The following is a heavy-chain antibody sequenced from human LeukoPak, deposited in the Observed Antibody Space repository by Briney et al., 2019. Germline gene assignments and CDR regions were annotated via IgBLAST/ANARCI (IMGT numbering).Heavy chain of an antibody. D-gene: IGHD6-19*01. CDR1: GGSFSGYY. Sequence: SETLSLTCAVYGGSFSGYYWSWIRQPPGKGLEWIGEINHSGSTNYNPSLKSRVTISVDTSKNQFSLKLSSVTAADTAVYFCARGGWSLDYWGQGTLVTVSS. CDR3: ARGGWSLDY. J-gene: IGHJ4*02. V-gene: IGHV4-34*01. CDR2: INHSGST.